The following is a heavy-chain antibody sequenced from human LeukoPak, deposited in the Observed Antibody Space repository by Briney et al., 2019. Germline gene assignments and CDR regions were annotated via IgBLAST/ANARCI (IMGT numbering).Heavy chain of an antibody. V-gene: IGHV4-34*01. CDR2: INHSGST. CDR3: ARIIINGWSRDPDY. J-gene: IGHJ4*02. D-gene: IGHD6-19*01. Sequence: SETLSLTCAVYGGSFSGYYWSWIRQPPGKGLEWIGEINHSGSTNYNPSLKSRVTISVDTSKNQFSLKLSSVTAADTAVYYCARIIINGWSRDPDYWGQGTLVTVSS. CDR1: GGSFSGYY.